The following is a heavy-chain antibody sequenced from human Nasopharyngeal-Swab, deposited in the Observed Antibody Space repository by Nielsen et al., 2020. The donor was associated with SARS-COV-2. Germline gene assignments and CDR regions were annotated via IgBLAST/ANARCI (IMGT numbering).Heavy chain of an antibody. CDR3: ASNWNSDH. Sequence: GESLKISCAASGFTFSIYAMNWARQAPGKGLEYVSAISSNGGSTYSNSVKGRFTISRDNSKNTLYLQMGSLRTEDMAVYYCASNWNSDHWGQGTLVTLSS. J-gene: IGHJ4*02. D-gene: IGHD1-20*01. CDR1: GFTFSIYA. CDR2: ISSNGGST. V-gene: IGHV3-64*01.